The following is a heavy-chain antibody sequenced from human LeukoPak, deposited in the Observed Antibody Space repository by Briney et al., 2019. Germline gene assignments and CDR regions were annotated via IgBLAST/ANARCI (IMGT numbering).Heavy chain of an antibody. J-gene: IGHJ4*02. CDR3: ARGIVLMVYAEYYFEY. CDR2: IYTSGST. D-gene: IGHD2-8*01. Sequence: SETLSLTCTVSGGSISSGSYYWSWIRQPAGKGLEWIGRIYTSGSTNYNPSLKSRVTISVDTSKNQFSLKLSSVTAAEEAVYYCARGIVLMVYAEYYFEYWGQGTLVTVSS. V-gene: IGHV4-61*02. CDR1: GGSISSGSYY.